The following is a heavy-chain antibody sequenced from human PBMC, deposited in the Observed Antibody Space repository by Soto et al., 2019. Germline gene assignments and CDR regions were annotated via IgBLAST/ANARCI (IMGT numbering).Heavy chain of an antibody. V-gene: IGHV3-23*01. Sequence: GGSLSLSCAASGVTFSSYAMSWVRQAPGKGLEWVSAISGSGGSTYYADSVKGRFTISRDNSKNTLYLQMNSLRAEDTAVYYCAKVLSGYSYPYYYYGMDVWGQGTTVTVSS. J-gene: IGHJ6*02. D-gene: IGHD3-22*01. CDR1: GVTFSSYA. CDR2: ISGSGGST. CDR3: AKVLSGYSYPYYYYGMDV.